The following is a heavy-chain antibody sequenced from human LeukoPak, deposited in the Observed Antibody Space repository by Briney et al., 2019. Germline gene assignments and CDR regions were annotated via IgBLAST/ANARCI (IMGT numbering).Heavy chain of an antibody. V-gene: IGHV3-23*01. CDR1: GFTFSRYA. CDR3: ARSQWLTSGCYRYFDL. CDR2: INGGGGGT. D-gene: IGHD6-19*01. Sequence: GGSLRLSCAASGFTFSRYAMTWVRQAPGKGLEWVSTINGGGGGTYYADSVKGRFTISRDNSKNTLYLQMNSLRADDTAVYYCARSQWLTSGCYRYFDLWGRGTLVTVSS. J-gene: IGHJ2*01.